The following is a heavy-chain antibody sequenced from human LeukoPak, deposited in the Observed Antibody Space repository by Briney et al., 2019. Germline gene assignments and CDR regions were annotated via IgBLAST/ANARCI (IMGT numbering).Heavy chain of an antibody. J-gene: IGHJ4*02. CDR2: IYTSGST. Sequence: SETLSLTCTVSGGSISSDYWSWIRQPAGKGLERIGRIYTSGSTNYNPSLKSRVTISVDKSKNQFSLKLSSVTAADTAVYYCARDRGRYPYYFDYWGQGTLVTVSS. V-gene: IGHV4-4*07. CDR1: GGSISSDY. CDR3: ARDRGRYPYYFDY. D-gene: IGHD1-26*01.